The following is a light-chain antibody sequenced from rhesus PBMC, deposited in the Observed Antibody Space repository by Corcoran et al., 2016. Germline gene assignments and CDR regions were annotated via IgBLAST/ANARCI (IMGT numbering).Light chain of an antibody. CDR2: AAS. J-gene: IGKJ3*01. CDR1: ENVDNY. Sequence: DIQMTQSPSSLSASVGDRVTITCRARENVDNYLHWYQQKPGKVPKLQIYAASTLQSGVPARFSGSGSGIDYTFTISSLQPEDVATYYCQHSFGTPFTFGPGTKLDIK. CDR3: QHSFGTPFT. V-gene: IGKV1-74*01.